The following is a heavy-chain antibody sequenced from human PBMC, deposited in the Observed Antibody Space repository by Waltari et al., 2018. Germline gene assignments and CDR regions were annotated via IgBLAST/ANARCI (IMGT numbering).Heavy chain of an antibody. J-gene: IGHJ6*02. Sequence: QVQLQESGPGLVKPSETLSLTCTVSGGSISSYYWSWIRQPPGKGLEWIGYIYYSGSTNYNPSRKSRGTISVDTSKNQFSLKLSSVTAADTAVYYCARDNYYYGMDVWGQGTTVTVSS. V-gene: IGHV4-59*01. CDR2: IYYSGST. CDR1: GGSISSYY. CDR3: ARDNYYYGMDV.